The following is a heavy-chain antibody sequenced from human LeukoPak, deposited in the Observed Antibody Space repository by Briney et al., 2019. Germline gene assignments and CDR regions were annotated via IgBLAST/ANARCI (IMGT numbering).Heavy chain of an antibody. Sequence: PGGSLRLSCAAPGFTFNNSDMYWVRQGTGEGLECVAPICTEGDTYYPDYVKGRFTISRENGKNYLFLQLDRLRAGDSAVYYCARSFHCSGGRCYLDFLLWGQGTLVTVSS. CDR1: GFTFNNSD. CDR3: ARSFHCSGGRCYLDFLL. J-gene: IGHJ1*01. V-gene: IGHV3-13*01. CDR2: ICTEGDT. D-gene: IGHD2-15*01.